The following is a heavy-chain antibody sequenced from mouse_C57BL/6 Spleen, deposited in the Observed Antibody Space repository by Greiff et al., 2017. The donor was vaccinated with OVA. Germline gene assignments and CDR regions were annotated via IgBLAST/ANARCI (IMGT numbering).Heavy chain of an antibody. CDR3: ARRFYYEYWYFDV. J-gene: IGHJ1*03. Sequence: VQLQQSGPELVKPGASVKISCKASGYAFSSSWMNWVKQRPGKGLEWIGRIYPGDGDTNYNGKFKGKATLTADKSSSTAYMQLSSLTSEDSAVYFCARRFYYEYWYFDVWGTGTTVTVSS. CDR1: GYAFSSSW. D-gene: IGHD2-4*01. CDR2: IYPGDGDT. V-gene: IGHV1-82*01.